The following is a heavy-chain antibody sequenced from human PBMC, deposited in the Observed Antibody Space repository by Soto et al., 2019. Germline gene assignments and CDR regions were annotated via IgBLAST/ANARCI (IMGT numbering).Heavy chain of an antibody. Sequence: PGESLKISCKGSGYSFTSYYIGWVRQMPGKGLEWLGIIYPRDSDTRYSPSFQGQVTISADKSINTAYLQWSSLKASDTAMYYCVRKYSRGYFSIPWGQGTLVTVSS. J-gene: IGHJ4*02. CDR3: VRKYSRGYFSIP. D-gene: IGHD3-22*01. CDR2: IYPRDSDT. CDR1: GYSFTSYY. V-gene: IGHV5-51*01.